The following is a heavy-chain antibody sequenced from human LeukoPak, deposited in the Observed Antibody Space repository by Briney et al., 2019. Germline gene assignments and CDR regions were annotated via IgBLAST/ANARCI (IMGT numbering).Heavy chain of an antibody. Sequence: GGSLRLSCAASGIIFSNYAMHWVRQGPGKGLECISTISSDGGSTYYANSVKGRFTISRDNSKNTLYLQMGSLRAEDMAVYYCARGRQGAKARYFDLWGRGTRVTVSS. CDR1: GIIFSNYA. CDR3: ARGRQGAKARYFDL. D-gene: IGHD1-26*01. V-gene: IGHV3-64*01. J-gene: IGHJ2*01. CDR2: ISSDGGST.